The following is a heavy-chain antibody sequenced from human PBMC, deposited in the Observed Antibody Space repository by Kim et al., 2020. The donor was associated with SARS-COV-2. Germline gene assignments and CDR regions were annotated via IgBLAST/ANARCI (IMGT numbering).Heavy chain of an antibody. CDR1: GYAFTSYA. J-gene: IGHJ4*02. D-gene: IGHD3-3*01. CDR2: INVGNGNT. V-gene: IGHV1-3*01. Sequence: ASVKVSCKASGYAFTSYAIHWVRQAPGQSLEWMGWINVGNGNTKYALKFQGRVLITRDTSARIAYMELSSLTSEDTAVYYCAREGSGFDFWSGTPDYWGQRTLVTVSS. CDR3: AREGSGFDFWSGTPDY.